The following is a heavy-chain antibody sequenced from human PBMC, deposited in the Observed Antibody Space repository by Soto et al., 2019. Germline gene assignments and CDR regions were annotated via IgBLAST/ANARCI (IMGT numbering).Heavy chain of an antibody. CDR2: TYYRSKWYI. Sequence: SQTLSLTCAISGDSVSSKSAAWNRIRQSPSRGLEWLGRTYYRSKWYIEYAVSVKSRITINPDTSKNLFSLQLNSVTPDDTAMYYCARTQSVYDYWGQGTQVTVSS. V-gene: IGHV6-1*01. CDR1: GDSVSSKSAA. J-gene: IGHJ4*02. CDR3: ARTQSVYDY.